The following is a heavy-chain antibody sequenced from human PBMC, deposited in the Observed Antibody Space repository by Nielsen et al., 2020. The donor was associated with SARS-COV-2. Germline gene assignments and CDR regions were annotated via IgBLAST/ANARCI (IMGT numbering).Heavy chain of an antibody. CDR3: ARGGGVTHYFDF. CDR1: GFTFSSLW. V-gene: IGHV3-74*01. CDR2: IDATGNAR. D-gene: IGHD4-23*01. J-gene: IGHJ4*02. Sequence: GGSLRLSCAASGFTFSSLWMSWVRQVPGKGLEWVSRIDATGNARTYADSVKGRFTISRDNAKNTLYLQMNSLRAEDTAVYFCARGGGVTHYFDFWGQGALVTVSS.